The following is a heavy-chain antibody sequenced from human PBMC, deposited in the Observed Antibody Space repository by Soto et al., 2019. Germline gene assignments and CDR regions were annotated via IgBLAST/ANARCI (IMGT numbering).Heavy chain of an antibody. D-gene: IGHD3-16*02. CDR3: ATYHDDEWESYRHRY. Sequence: GGSLRLSCAASGLAFRSFLMSWVRQAPGGGLEWVANINQDGRDTYYSDSVRDRFTISRDNAANSLFLHMNSLGAEDTAVYYCATYHDDEWESYRHRYWGQGTLVTVSS. J-gene: IGHJ4*02. V-gene: IGHV3-7*01. CDR1: GLAFRSFL. CDR2: INQDGRDT.